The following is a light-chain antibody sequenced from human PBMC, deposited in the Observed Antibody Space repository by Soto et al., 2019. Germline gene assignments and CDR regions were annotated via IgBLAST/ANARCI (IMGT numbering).Light chain of an antibody. CDR2: GAS. V-gene: IGKV3-15*01. CDR1: QSVSSH. Sequence: EIAMTQSPATLSVSRGERATLSRRASQSVSSHLAWYQQKPGQAPRLLMYGASIRPSGIPARVSVSGSGTEFSLPISSLQSEDFAGYYCQQYIYWPFTFGQGTRLEIK. CDR3: QQYIYWPFT. J-gene: IGKJ2*01.